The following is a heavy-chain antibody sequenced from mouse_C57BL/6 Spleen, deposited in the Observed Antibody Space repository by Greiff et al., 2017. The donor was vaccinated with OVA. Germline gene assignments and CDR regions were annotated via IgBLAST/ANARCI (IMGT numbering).Heavy chain of an antibody. CDR1: GYTFTDYY. Sequence: VQLQQSGPELVKPGASVKISCKASGYTFTDYYMNWVKQSHGKSLEWIGDINPNNGGTSYNQKFKGKATLTVDKSSSTAYMELRSLTSEDSAVYYCARMDFGITTSPGDYWGQGTTLTVSS. CDR2: INPNNGGT. V-gene: IGHV1-26*01. D-gene: IGHD1-1*01. J-gene: IGHJ2*01. CDR3: ARMDFGITTSPGDY.